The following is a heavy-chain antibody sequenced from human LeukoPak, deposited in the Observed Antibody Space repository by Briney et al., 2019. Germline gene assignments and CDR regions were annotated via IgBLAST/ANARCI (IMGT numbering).Heavy chain of an antibody. V-gene: IGHV3-23*01. CDR3: AKDLSIVGATVFDY. Sequence: GGSLRLSCAASGFTFSSYGMSWVRQAPGKGLEWVSAISGSGGSTYYADSVKGRFTISRDNSKNTLYLQMNSLRAEDTAVYYRAKDLSIVGATVFDYWGQGTLVTVSS. CDR2: ISGSGGST. D-gene: IGHD1-26*01. CDR1: GFTFSSYG. J-gene: IGHJ4*02.